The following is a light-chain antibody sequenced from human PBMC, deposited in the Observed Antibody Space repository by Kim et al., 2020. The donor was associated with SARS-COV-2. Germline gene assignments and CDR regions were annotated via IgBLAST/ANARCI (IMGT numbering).Light chain of an antibody. J-gene: IGLJ2*01. CDR3: AAWDDSLNGVV. CDR2: SKN. CDR1: SSNIGSNT. V-gene: IGLV1-44*01. Sequence: GQRVTISCSGSSSNIGSNTVNWDQQLPGTAPKLLIYSKNQRPSGVPDRFSGSKSGASASLAISGLQSEDEADYYCAAWDDSLNGVVFGGGTQLTVL.